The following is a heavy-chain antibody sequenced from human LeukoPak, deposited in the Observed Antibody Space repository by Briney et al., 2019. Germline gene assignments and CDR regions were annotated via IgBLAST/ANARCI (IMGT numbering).Heavy chain of an antibody. CDR2: ISGSGGST. CDR3: ARDRPLSGYDFDS. CDR1: GFTFSSYA. J-gene: IGHJ4*02. Sequence: PGGSLRLSCAASGFTFSSYAMSWVRQAPGKGLEWVSAISGSGGSTYYADAVKGRFTISRDNARNSLFLQMNSLRAEDTAIYYCARDRPLSGYDFDSWGRGTLVTVSS. D-gene: IGHD5-12*01. V-gene: IGHV3-23*01.